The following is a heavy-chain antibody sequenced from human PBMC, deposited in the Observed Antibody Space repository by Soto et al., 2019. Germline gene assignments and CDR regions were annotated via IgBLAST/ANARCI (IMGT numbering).Heavy chain of an antibody. Sequence: GGSLRLSCAASGFTFSSYSMNWVRQAPGKGLEWVSYISSSSSTIYYADSVKGRFTISRDNAKNSLYLQMNSLRDEDTAVYYWARAQPNALIVLMDTNWFDPWGQGTLVTVSS. CDR2: ISSSSSTI. CDR3: ARAQPNALIVLMDTNWFDP. V-gene: IGHV3-48*02. J-gene: IGHJ5*02. D-gene: IGHD2-8*01. CDR1: GFTFSSYS.